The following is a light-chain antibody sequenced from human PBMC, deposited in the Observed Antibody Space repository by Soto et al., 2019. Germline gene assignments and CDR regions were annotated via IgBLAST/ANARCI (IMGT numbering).Light chain of an antibody. Sequence: IQMTQPPATRSGSVEDRVTITCRASQSISNWLAWYQQKPGKAPKLLIYDASSLESGVPSRFSGSGSGTEFTLTICSLQPDDFATYSCPPYNIFRFGQGTKVDI. J-gene: IGKJ1*01. CDR2: DAS. CDR3: PPYNIFR. CDR1: QSISNW. V-gene: IGKV1-5*01.